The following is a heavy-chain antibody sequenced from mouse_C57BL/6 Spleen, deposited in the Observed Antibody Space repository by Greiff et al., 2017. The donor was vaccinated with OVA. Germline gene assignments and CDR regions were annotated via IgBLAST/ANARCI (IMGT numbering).Heavy chain of an antibody. CDR3: ARCDTTVVATDWYFDV. CDR1: GYSFTDYN. CDR2: INPNYGTT. D-gene: IGHD1-1*01. V-gene: IGHV1-39*01. Sequence: VQLQQSGPELVKPGASVKISCKASGYSFTDYNMNWVKQSNGKSLEWIGVINPNYGTTSYNQKFKGKATLTVDQSSSTAYMQLNSLTSVDSAVYYCARCDTTVVATDWYFDVWGTGTTVTVSS. J-gene: IGHJ1*03.